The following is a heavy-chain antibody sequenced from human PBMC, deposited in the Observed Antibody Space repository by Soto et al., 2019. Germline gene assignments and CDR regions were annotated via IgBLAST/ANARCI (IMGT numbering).Heavy chain of an antibody. Sequence: QVQLVESGGGVVQPGRSLRLSCAASGFTFNIYGMHWVRQAPGKGLEWVAILSYDGRNKYYADSVKGRFTISRDNSKNTLYLQMNSLRAEDTAVYYCAKGSGVGWELPDYWGQGTLVTVSS. CDR2: LSYDGRNK. CDR1: GFTFNIYG. J-gene: IGHJ4*02. CDR3: AKGSGVGWELPDY. D-gene: IGHD1-26*01. V-gene: IGHV3-30*18.